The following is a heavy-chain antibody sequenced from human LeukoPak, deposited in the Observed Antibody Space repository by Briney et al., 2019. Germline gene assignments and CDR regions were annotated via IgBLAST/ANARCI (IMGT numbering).Heavy chain of an antibody. CDR2: MYPSDSDT. CDR3: ARHSPSEIYGEFDY. CDR1: GYSFSTYW. Sequence: GESLKISCRGSGYSFSTYWVGWVGQMPGKGLEWMGIMYPSDSDTRYSPSFQGQFTISADKSISTAYLQWSSLKASDTAMYYCARHSPSEIYGEFDYWGQGTLVTVSS. J-gene: IGHJ4*02. D-gene: IGHD3-10*01. V-gene: IGHV5-51*01.